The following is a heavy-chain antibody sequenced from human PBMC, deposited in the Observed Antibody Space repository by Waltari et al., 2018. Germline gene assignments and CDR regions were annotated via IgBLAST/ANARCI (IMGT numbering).Heavy chain of an antibody. CDR3: AREKPRARAFDI. J-gene: IGHJ3*02. Sequence: QLQLQESGPGLVKPSETLSLTCTVSGGSISSSSYYWGWIRQPPGKGLEWIGSIYYSGSTYYNPSLKSRFTISVDTSKNQFSLKLSSVTAADTAVYYCAREKPRARAFDIWGQGTMVTVSS. D-gene: IGHD3-10*01. CDR2: IYYSGST. CDR1: GGSISSSSYY. V-gene: IGHV4-39*07.